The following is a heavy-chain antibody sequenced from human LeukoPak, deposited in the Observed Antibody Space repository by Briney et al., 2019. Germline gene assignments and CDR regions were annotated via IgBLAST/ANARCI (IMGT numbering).Heavy chain of an antibody. D-gene: IGHD6-19*01. CDR2: IRQDGRET. CDR1: PGITFSDYW. CDR3: VGGIGWQPDY. V-gene: IGHV3-7*03. Sequence: GGSLRLSCAASPGITFSDYWMNWVRQAPGKGLEWVAIIRQDGRETLYLDSVRGRFTVSRDNAKSSVYLEINSLRAEDTAVYYCVGGIGWQPDYWGQGTLVTVSS. J-gene: IGHJ4*02.